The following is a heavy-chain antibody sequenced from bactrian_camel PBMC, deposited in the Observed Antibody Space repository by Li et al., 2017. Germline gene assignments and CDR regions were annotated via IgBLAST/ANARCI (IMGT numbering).Heavy chain of an antibody. CDR3: AAWATRRYCDRDSRGFRD. Sequence: HVQLVESGGGSVQAGGSLRLSCAASTGTFRSACMGWIRQAAGKQRELVSSISTDGYTSYADDVKGRVTISRDNAKNTMYLQMNSLKPEDTGMYYCAAWATRRYCDRDSRGFRDWGQGTQVTV. CDR1: TGTFRSAC. D-gene: IGHD1*01. V-gene: IGHV3S53*01. CDR2: ISTDGYT. J-gene: IGHJ4*01.